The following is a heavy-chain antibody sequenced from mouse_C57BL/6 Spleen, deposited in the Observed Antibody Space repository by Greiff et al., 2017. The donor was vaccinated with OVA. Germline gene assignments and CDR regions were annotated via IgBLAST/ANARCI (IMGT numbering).Heavy chain of an antibody. Sequence: QVQLQQPGAELVRPGSSVKLSCKASGYTFTSHWMDWVKQRPGQGLEWIGNIYPSDSETHYNQKFKDKATLTVDKSSSTAYMQLSSLTSEDSAVYYCAREGAYYGYGGAMDYWGQGTSVTVSS. J-gene: IGHJ4*01. CDR1: GYTFTSHW. V-gene: IGHV1-61*01. CDR2: IYPSDSET. D-gene: IGHD2-9*01. CDR3: AREGAYYGYGGAMDY.